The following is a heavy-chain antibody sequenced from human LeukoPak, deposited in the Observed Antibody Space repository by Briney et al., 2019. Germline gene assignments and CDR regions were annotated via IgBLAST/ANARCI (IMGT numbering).Heavy chain of an antibody. Sequence: KPGGSLRLSCAASGITFSTYSMTWVRQAPGKGLEWVASISSGTTYIYYADSMKGRFTISRDNAKNSLYLQMNSLRAEDTAVYYCARHSSYGSGWGPFDYWGQGTLVTVSS. CDR1: GITFSTYS. V-gene: IGHV3-21*01. CDR3: ARHSSYGSGWGPFDY. CDR2: ISSGTTYI. J-gene: IGHJ4*02. D-gene: IGHD6-19*01.